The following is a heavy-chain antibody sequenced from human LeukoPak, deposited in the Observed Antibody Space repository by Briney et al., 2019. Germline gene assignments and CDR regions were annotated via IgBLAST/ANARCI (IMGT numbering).Heavy chain of an antibody. CDR2: INTNTGNP. Sequence: ASVKVSCKASGYTFTSYAMNWVRQAPGQGLEWMGWINTNTGNPTYAQGFTGRFVFSLDTSVSTAYLQISSLKAEDTAVYYCARLPRDLEEVPPSFWTHDYWGQGTLVTVSS. CDR1: GYTFTSYA. V-gene: IGHV7-4-1*02. D-gene: IGHD3/OR15-3a*01. CDR3: ARLPRDLEEVPPSFWTHDY. J-gene: IGHJ4*02.